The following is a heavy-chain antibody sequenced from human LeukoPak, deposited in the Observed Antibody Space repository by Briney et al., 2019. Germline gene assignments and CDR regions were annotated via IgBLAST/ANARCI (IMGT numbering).Heavy chain of an antibody. CDR3: ARDFGFGVVDLGY. V-gene: IGHV4-4*07. CDR2: INTSRSI. Sequence: SETLSLTCTVSGDSMSTYYWSWIRQPAGRGLEYIGRINTSRSINYNPSLKSRVSMSLDTSKKEFFLKVSSVTAADTAVYYCARDFGFGVVDLGYWGQGTLVTVSS. CDR1: GDSMSTYY. D-gene: IGHD3-10*01. J-gene: IGHJ4*02.